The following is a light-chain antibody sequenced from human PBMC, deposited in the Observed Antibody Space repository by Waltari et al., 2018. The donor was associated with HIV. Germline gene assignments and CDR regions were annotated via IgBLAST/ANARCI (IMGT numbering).Light chain of an antibody. CDR2: AAS. Sequence: DIQMTQSPSTLSASVGDTVTITCRASQSIRIWSAWFQQKPGKVPKLLIYAASSLQTGVPSRFSGSTSGTEFTLTISSLQPDDFATYYCQQYDSSPWTFGQGTKVEI. CDR1: QSIRIW. CDR3: QQYDSSPWT. J-gene: IGKJ1*01. V-gene: IGKV1-5*03.